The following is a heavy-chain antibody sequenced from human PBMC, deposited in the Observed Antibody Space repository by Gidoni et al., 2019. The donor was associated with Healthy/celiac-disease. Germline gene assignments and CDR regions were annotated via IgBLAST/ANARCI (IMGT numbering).Heavy chain of an antibody. Sequence: EVQLVESGGGLVQPGGSMRLSCAACGFTGRSNYMSWVRQAPGKGLEWVSVIYSGGSTYYADSVKGRFTISRHNSKNTLYLQMNSLRAEDTAVYYCAREIAVADYYYYGMDVWGQGTTVTVSS. CDR3: AREIAVADYYYYGMDV. CDR2: IYSGGST. V-gene: IGHV3-53*04. D-gene: IGHD6-19*01. CDR1: GFTGRSNY. J-gene: IGHJ6*02.